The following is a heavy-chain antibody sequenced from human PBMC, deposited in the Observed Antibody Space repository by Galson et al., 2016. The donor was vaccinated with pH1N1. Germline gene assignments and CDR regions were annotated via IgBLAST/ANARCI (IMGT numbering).Heavy chain of an antibody. CDR2: ISYNGHDQ. CDR1: GFTFDTFA. Sequence: SLRLSCAASGFTFDTFAMHWVRQTPGKGLEWVAFISYNGHDQSYANSVKGRFTVSRDNSKNTLYLQMNSLRPEDTAVYYCAREDWSYGDTYYYGMDAWGQGTTVTVSS. V-gene: IGHV3-30-3*01. CDR3: AREDWSYGDTYYYGMDA. D-gene: IGHD4-17*01. J-gene: IGHJ6*02.